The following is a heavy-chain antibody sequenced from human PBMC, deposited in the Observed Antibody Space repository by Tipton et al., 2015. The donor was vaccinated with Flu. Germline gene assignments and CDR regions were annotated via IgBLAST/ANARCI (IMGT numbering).Heavy chain of an antibody. CDR3: ARREYSNYVSEPKNWFDS. J-gene: IGHJ5*01. CDR2: IHRTGSA. D-gene: IGHD4-11*01. V-gene: IGHV4-38-2*01. Sequence: TLSLTCSVSGDSIGSDYYWGWIRQPSGKGLEWIGNIHRTGSAYFNPSLRSRVTISVDTSKNQFSLSLTSVTAADTAVYYCARREYSNYVSEPKNWFDSWGQGTLVTVSS. CDR1: GDSIGSDYY.